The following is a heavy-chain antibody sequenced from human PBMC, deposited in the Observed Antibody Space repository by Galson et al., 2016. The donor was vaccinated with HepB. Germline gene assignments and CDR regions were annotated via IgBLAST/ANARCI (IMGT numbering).Heavy chain of an antibody. CDR1: GGSITSSGW. J-gene: IGHJ4*02. CDR3: ARGELALGFDY. Sequence: SETLSLTCSVSGGSITSSGWWSWVRQPPGKGLEWIAEIHYNGRPNHSPSLKSRVTISVDKSRNQFSLKLSSVTAADTAVYYCARGELALGFDYWGQGALVTVSS. D-gene: IGHD3-10*01. CDR2: IHYNGRP. V-gene: IGHV4/OR15-8*01.